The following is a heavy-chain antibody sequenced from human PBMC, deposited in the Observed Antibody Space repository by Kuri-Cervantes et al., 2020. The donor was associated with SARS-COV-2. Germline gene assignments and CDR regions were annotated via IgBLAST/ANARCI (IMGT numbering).Heavy chain of an antibody. CDR2: ISSSGSTI. CDR3: AKDRGYTKGDY. CDR1: GFTFSDYY. Sequence: GGSLRLSCAASGFTFSDYYMSWIRQAPGKGLEWVSYISSSGSTIYYADSVKGRFTISRDNSKNTLYLQMNSLRAEDTAVYYCAKDRGYTKGDYWGQGTLVTVSS. J-gene: IGHJ4*02. V-gene: IGHV3-11*01. D-gene: IGHD5-24*01.